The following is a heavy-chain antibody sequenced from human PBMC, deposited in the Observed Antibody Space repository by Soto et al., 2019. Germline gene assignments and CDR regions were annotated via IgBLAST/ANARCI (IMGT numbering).Heavy chain of an antibody. CDR2: ISAYNCNT. Sequence: ASVKVSCKASGYTFTSYGISWVRQAPGQGLEWMGWISAYNCNTNYAQKLHGRVTMTTDTSTIIAYMELRSLSFDDTAVYYCARDDTWYFDLWGRGTLVTVSS. CDR1: GYTFTSYG. V-gene: IGHV1-18*01. CDR3: ARDDTWYFDL. D-gene: IGHD3-22*01. J-gene: IGHJ2*01.